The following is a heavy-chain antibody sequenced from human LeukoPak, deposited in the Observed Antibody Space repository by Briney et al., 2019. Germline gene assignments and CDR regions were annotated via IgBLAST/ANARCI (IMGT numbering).Heavy chain of an antibody. CDR2: ISAYNGNT. CDR1: GYTFTGYY. Sequence: RASVKVSCKASGYTFTGYYMHWVRQAPGQGLEWMGWISAYNGNTNYAQKLQGRVTMTTDTSTSTAYMELRSLRSDDTAVYYCARDTIFGVVPDYWGQGTLVTVSS. J-gene: IGHJ4*02. V-gene: IGHV1-18*04. CDR3: ARDTIFGVVPDY. D-gene: IGHD3-3*01.